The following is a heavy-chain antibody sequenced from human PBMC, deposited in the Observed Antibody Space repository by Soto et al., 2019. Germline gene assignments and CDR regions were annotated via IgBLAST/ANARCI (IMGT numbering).Heavy chain of an antibody. CDR3: ARDISTVTNAWNYFDY. V-gene: IGHV3-7*01. Sequence: GSLRLSCAASGFTFSSYWMSWVRQAPGKGLEWVANIKQDGSEKYYVDSVKGRFTISRDNAKNSLYLQMNSLRAEDTAVYYCARDISTVTNAWNYFDYWGQGTLVTVSS. D-gene: IGHD4-17*01. J-gene: IGHJ4*02. CDR2: IKQDGSEK. CDR1: GFTFSSYW.